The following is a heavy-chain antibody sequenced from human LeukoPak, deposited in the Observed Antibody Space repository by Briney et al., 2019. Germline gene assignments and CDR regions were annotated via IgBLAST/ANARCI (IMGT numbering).Heavy chain of an antibody. CDR3: AKIGYYYDSSGHYFDY. CDR1: GFTFSSYA. Sequence: GGSLRLSCAASGFTFSSYAMSWVRQAPGKGLEWVSAISGSGGSTYYADSVKGRFTISRDNSKNTLYLQMNSLRAEDTAVYYCAKIGYYYDSSGHYFDYWGQGTLVTVSS. D-gene: IGHD3-22*01. J-gene: IGHJ4*02. CDR2: ISGSGGST. V-gene: IGHV3-23*01.